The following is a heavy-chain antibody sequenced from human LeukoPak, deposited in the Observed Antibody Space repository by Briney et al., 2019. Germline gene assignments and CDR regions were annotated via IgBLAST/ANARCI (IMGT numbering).Heavy chain of an antibody. CDR2: FDPEDGET. V-gene: IGHV1-24*01. Sequence: ASVKVSYKVSGYTLTELSMHWVRQAPGKGLEWMGGFDPEDGETIYAQKFQGRVTMTEDTSTDTAYMELSSLRSEDTAVYYCATTGTRDIVVVPAARGPFDYWGQGTLVTVSS. CDR1: GYTLTELS. D-gene: IGHD2-2*01. CDR3: ATTGTRDIVVVPAARGPFDY. J-gene: IGHJ4*02.